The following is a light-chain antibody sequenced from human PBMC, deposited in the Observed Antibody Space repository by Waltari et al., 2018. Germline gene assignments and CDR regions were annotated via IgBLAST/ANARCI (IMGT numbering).Light chain of an antibody. Sequence: QSALTQPASVSGSPGQSITISCTGTSSDVGASNYVPWYQQHPGKAPKLMIYDVTKRPSGVSGRFSGSKSGNTASLTISGLQAEDDADYYCSSYISGVTLYVFGTGTKVTVL. CDR1: SSDVGASNY. CDR3: SSYISGVTLYV. J-gene: IGLJ1*01. V-gene: IGLV2-14*03. CDR2: DVT.